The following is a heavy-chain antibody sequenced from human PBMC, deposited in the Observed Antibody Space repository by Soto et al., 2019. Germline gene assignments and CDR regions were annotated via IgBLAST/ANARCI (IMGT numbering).Heavy chain of an antibody. D-gene: IGHD1-26*01. J-gene: IGHJ4*02. CDR2: ITSSGSTI. V-gene: IGHV3-11*01. CDR1: GFTFSDYY. Sequence: VQLVESGGGLVKPGGSMRLSCAASGFTFSDYYMSWIRQAPGTGLEWVSYITSSGSTIYYANSVKGRFTIARDSAKNSLYLQMNSLRAEDTSVYYWARENEQWEAADNGGQGTLVTVS. CDR3: ARENEQWEAADN.